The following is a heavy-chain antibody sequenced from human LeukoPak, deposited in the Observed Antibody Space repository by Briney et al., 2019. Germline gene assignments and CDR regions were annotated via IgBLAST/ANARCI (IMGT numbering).Heavy chain of an antibody. CDR2: IYYSGNT. D-gene: IGHD2-15*01. CDR1: GGSVNSSRHF. Sequence: SETLSLTCTVSGGSVNSSRHFWGWIRQPPGKGLEWIGCIYYSGNTYYSPSLRSRGTISVDTSKNQFSLKLSSVTAADTAVYYCARHENIVVVGDATAFDYWGQGTLVTVSS. CDR3: ARHENIVVVGDATAFDY. J-gene: IGHJ4*02. V-gene: IGHV4-39*01.